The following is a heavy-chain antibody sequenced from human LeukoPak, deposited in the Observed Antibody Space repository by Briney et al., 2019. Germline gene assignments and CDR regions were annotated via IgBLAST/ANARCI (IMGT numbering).Heavy chain of an antibody. CDR1: GGSISSSTNW. Sequence: SGTLSLTCAVSGGSISSSTNWWSWVRQPPGKGLEWIGEIYHSGGTNYNPSLKSRITISVDKSQNQFSLKVNSLTAADTAVYYCARDWGYGDYLGAFDIWGQGTMVTVSS. CDR2: IYHSGGT. V-gene: IGHV4-4*02. CDR3: ARDWGYGDYLGAFDI. D-gene: IGHD4-17*01. J-gene: IGHJ3*02.